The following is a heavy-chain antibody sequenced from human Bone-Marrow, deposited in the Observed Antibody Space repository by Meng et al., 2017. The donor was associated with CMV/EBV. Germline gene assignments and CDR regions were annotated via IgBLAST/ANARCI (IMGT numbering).Heavy chain of an antibody. CDR3: ARTRIEVEPDGTKIKYYNYGMDV. V-gene: IGHV1-8*01. Sequence: ASVKVSCKASGYTFTTYDINWVRQATGQGLEWMGWMNPNSGNTGYAQKFQGRVTMTRVTSISTAYMELSSLTSDDTAVYYCARTRIEVEPDGTKIKYYNYGMDVWRQGTTVTV. D-gene: IGHD2-15*01. CDR2: MNPNSGNT. J-gene: IGHJ6*02. CDR1: GYTFTTYD.